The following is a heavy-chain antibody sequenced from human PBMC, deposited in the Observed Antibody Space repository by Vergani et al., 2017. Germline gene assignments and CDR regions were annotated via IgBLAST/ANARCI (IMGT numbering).Heavy chain of an antibody. V-gene: IGHV3-53*01. CDR2: IYGGGST. CDR1: GFTVSSNY. Sequence: EVQLVESGGGLIQPGGSLRLSCAASGFTVSSNYMSWVRQAPGKGLEWVSGIYGGGSTYYADSVKGRFTISRDNSKNTLYLQMNSLRAEDTAVYYCARQYYYDSSGYYGGDAFDIWGQGTMVTVSS. D-gene: IGHD3-22*01. J-gene: IGHJ3*02. CDR3: ARQYYYDSSGYYGGDAFDI.